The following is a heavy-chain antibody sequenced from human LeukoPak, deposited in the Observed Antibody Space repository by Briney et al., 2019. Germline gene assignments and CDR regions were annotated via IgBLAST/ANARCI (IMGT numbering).Heavy chain of an antibody. CDR3: ARAQGYYDSINFDY. D-gene: IGHD3-22*01. V-gene: IGHV1-69*05. Sequence: ASVKVSCKASGGTFSSYAISWVRQAPGQGLEWMGGIIPIFGTANYAQKFQGRVTITTDESTSTAYMELSSLRSDDTAVYYCARAQGYYDSINFDYWGQGTLVTVSS. CDR2: IIPIFGTA. CDR1: GGTFSSYA. J-gene: IGHJ4*02.